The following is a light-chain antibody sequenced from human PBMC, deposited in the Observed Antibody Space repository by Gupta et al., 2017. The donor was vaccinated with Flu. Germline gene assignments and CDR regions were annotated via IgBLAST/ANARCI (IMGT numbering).Light chain of an antibody. J-gene: IGKJ2*01. CDR2: DAS. Sequence: PGERATLSCRASQSVSSYLAWYQQKPGQAPRLLIYDASNRATGIPARFSGSGSGTDFTLTISSLEPEDFAVYYCQQRSNWDTFGQGTKLEIK. CDR3: QQRSNWDT. CDR1: QSVSSY. V-gene: IGKV3-11*01.